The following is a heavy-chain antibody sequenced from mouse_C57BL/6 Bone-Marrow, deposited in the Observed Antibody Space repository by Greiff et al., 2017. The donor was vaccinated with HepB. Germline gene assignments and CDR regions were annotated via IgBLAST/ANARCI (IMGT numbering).Heavy chain of an antibody. J-gene: IGHJ1*03. Sequence: VHLVESGAELARPGASVKMSCKASGYTFTSYTMHWVKQRPGQGLEWIGYINPSSGYTKYNQKFKDKATLTADKSSSTAYMQLSSLTSEDSAVYYCARCVCHWYFDVWGTGTTVTVSS. CDR3: ARCVCHWYFDV. CDR2: INPSSGYT. V-gene: IGHV1-4*01. CDR1: GYTFTSYT.